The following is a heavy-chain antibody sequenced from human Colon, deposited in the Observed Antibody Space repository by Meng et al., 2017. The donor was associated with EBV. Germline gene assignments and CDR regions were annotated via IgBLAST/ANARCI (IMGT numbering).Heavy chain of an antibody. V-gene: IGHV4-34*01. CDR3: ARRTTVNLRSFDS. D-gene: IGHD4-17*01. J-gene: IGHJ4*02. Sequence: QVLIPEWGGGMFEASETLSLTCAVSCGSFSGSYWSWIRQAPGKGLEWIGEINHSGSTKFNPSLESRVSISVDTSENQVSLKLTSVTAADTAVYYCARRTTVNLRSFDSWGQGTLVTVSS. CDR1: CGSFSGSY. CDR2: INHSGST.